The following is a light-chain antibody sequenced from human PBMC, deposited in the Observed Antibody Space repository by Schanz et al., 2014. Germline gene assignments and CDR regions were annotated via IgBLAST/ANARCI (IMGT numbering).Light chain of an antibody. Sequence: QSALTQPRSVSGSPGQSVTISCTGTNSDVGGYDYVSWYQQHPGKAPKLLIYNVNERPSGVSNRFSGSKSGNTASLTISGLQAEDEADYYCSSYTTTTWRVFGGGTKLTVL. CDR1: NSDVGGYDY. CDR2: NVN. CDR3: SSYTTTTWRV. J-gene: IGLJ3*02. V-gene: IGLV2-14*03.